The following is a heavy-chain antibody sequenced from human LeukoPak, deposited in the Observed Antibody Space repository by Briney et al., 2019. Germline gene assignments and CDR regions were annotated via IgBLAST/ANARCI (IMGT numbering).Heavy chain of an antibody. Sequence: SVNVSCKASGDTFSNYYAISWVRQAPGQGLEWMGRIIPIVGTANSAQKFQGRVTITADKSTGTIYMELSSLRSGDTAIYYCARGITMVRGVIKGGMDVWGQGTTVTVSS. CDR3: ARGITMVRGVIKGGMDV. D-gene: IGHD3-10*01. J-gene: IGHJ6*02. CDR2: IIPIVGTA. CDR1: GDTFSNYYA. V-gene: IGHV1-69*04.